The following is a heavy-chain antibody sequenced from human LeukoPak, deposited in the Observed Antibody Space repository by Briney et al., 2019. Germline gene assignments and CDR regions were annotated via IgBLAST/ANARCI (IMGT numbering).Heavy chain of an antibody. CDR3: ARDQPNGYSSGGTCYSFDC. D-gene: IGHD2-15*01. Sequence: GGSLRLSCAASGITFSSYSMNWVRQAPGKGLEWLSYITSSSSTIYYADSVKGRFTISRDNTKNSLYLQMNSLRAEDTAVYYCARDQPNGYSSGGTCYSFDCWGQGTLVTVSS. J-gene: IGHJ4*02. CDR2: ITSSSSTI. V-gene: IGHV3-48*01. CDR1: GITFSSYS.